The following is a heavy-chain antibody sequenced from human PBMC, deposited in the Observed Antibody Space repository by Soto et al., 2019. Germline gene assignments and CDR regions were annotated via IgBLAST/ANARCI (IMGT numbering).Heavy chain of an antibody. V-gene: IGHV1-69*13. Sequence: SVKVSCKASGGTFSSYAISWVRRAPGQGLEWMGGIIPIFGTANYAQKFQGRVTITADESTSTAYMELSSLRSEDTAVYYCARGGPRNYFDYWGQGTLVPVSS. CDR1: GGTFSSYA. J-gene: IGHJ4*02. CDR2: IIPIFGTA. CDR3: ARGGPRNYFDY.